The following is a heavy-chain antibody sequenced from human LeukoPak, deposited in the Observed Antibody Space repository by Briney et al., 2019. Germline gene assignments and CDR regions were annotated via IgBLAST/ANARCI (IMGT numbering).Heavy chain of an antibody. CDR3: ARDGYYGSGSYSAPDY. V-gene: IGHV1-2*02. J-gene: IGHJ4*02. CDR2: INPNSGGT. D-gene: IGHD3-10*01. CDR1: GYTFTGYY. Sequence: ASVKVSCKASGYTFTGYYMHWVRQAPGQGLEWMGWINPNSGGTNYAQKFQGRVTMTRDTSISTACMELSRLRSDDTAVYYCARDGYYGSGSYSAPDYWGQGTLVTVSS.